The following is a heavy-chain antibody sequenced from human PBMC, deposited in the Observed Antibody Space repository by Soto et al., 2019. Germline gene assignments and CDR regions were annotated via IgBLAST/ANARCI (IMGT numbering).Heavy chain of an antibody. J-gene: IGHJ4*02. CDR2: FNHSGST. V-gene: IGHV4-34*01. D-gene: IGHD3-16*01. CDR3: ARDKITGLFDY. CDR1: GGSFSGYY. Sequence: QVQLQQWGAGLLKPSETLSLTCAVYGGSFSGYYWTWIRQPPGTGLEWLGEFNHSGSTNYNPSLKRRVTIPVDTSKNQFSLKLTSGTAADTAVYDGARDKITGLFDYWGQGTLVTVSS.